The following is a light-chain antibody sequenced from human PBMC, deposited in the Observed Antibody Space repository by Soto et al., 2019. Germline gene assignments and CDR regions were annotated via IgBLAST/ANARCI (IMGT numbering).Light chain of an antibody. Sequence: DIQMTQSPSSLSASVGDRVTITCRASQSISSYLNWYQQKPGKAPKLLIYAASSLQSGVPSRFRGSGSGTDFTLTISRLQPEDFATYYCQQSYSTPPTFGQGTKVEIK. CDR1: QSISSY. V-gene: IGKV1-39*01. CDR3: QQSYSTPPT. CDR2: AAS. J-gene: IGKJ1*01.